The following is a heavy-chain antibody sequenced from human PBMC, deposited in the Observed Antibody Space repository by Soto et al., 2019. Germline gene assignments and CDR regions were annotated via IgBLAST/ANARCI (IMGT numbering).Heavy chain of an antibody. D-gene: IGHD4-17*01. CDR3: ARVPDYGDYEDY. V-gene: IGHV4-31*03. CDR2: IYYSGST. Sequence: SETLSLTCTVSGGSISSGGYYWSWIRQHPGKGLEWIGYIYYSGSTYYNPSLKSRVTISVDTSKNQFSLKLSSVTAADTAVYYCARVPDYGDYEDYWGQGTLVTVSS. CDR1: GGSISSGGYY. J-gene: IGHJ4*02.